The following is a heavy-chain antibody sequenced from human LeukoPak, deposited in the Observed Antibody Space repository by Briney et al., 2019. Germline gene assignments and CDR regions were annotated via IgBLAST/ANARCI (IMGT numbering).Heavy chain of an antibody. J-gene: IGHJ5*02. D-gene: IGHD2-2*02. Sequence: PSETLSLTCTVSGGSISSSIYYWGWIRQPPGKGLEWIGSIYYSGSTYYNPSLKSRVTISVDTSKNQFSLKLSSVTAADTAVYYCATPQRYCSSTSCYNGWFDPWGQGTLVTVSS. CDR2: IYYSGST. V-gene: IGHV4-39*01. CDR1: GGSISSSIYY. CDR3: ATPQRYCSSTSCYNGWFDP.